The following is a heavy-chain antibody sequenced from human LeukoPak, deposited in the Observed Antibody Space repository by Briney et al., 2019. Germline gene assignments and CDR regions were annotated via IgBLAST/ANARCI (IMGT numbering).Heavy chain of an antibody. Sequence: PGGSLRLSCAASGFTFSSYSMNLVRQAPGKGLEWVSSISSSSSYIYYADSVKGRFTISRDNAKNSLYLQMNSLRAEDTAVYYCARRPPTVTNIDYWGQGTLVTVSS. CDR1: GFTFSSYS. J-gene: IGHJ4*02. CDR2: ISSSSSYI. CDR3: ARRPPTVTNIDY. D-gene: IGHD4-11*01. V-gene: IGHV3-21*01.